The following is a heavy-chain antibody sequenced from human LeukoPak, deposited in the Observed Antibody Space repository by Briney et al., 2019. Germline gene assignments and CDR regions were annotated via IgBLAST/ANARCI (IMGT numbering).Heavy chain of an antibody. CDR1: GYTFTGYC. D-gene: IGHD6-13*01. CDR2: INPYNGGT. Sequence: GASVKVSCKASGYTFTGYCMRWVRQAPGQGLEWMGWINPYNGGTNYAQKFQGRVSITTDISTSTDYMELSSLRAEDTAVYYCARALAIHYSSSWYVRQTFFDYWGQGTLVTVSS. V-gene: IGHV1-2*02. CDR3: ARALAIHYSSSWYVRQTFFDY. J-gene: IGHJ4*02.